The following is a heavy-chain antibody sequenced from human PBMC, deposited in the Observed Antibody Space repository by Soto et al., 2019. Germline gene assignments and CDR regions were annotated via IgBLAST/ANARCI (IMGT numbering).Heavy chain of an antibody. CDR2: IYPGDSDA. CDR3: ARQGGEYNTMSDY. V-gene: IGHV5-51*01. Sequence: ESLKISFKGSGYTFSKYWIGWVRQTPGKGLEWMGMIYPGDSDARYSPSFEGQVTFSADKSISTAYLQWSSLKASDTAIYYCARQGGEYNTMSDYWGQGTLVTVSS. D-gene: IGHD3-10*01. CDR1: GYTFSKYW. J-gene: IGHJ4*02.